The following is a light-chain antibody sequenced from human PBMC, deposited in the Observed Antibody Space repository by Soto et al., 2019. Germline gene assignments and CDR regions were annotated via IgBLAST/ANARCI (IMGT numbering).Light chain of an antibody. CDR2: DAS. V-gene: IGKV1-5*01. CDR3: QQHKSYPVT. CDR1: QNIDIW. Sequence: DIEMTQSPSTLSASVGDRVSITCRASQNIDIWLSWYQQKPGKAPKLLIYDASNLKSGVSSRFSGSGSWTEFTLTISGLEPDDFATYYCQQHKSYPVTFGRGTKVEIK. J-gene: IGKJ4*01.